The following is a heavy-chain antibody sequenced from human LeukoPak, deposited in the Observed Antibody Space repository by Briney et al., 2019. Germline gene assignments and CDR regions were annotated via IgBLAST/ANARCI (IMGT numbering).Heavy chain of an antibody. CDR1: GFTFSNAY. CDR2: MQSKTDGGTT. D-gene: IGHD2-2*01. J-gene: IGHJ4*02. Sequence: RTGGSLRLSCAASGFTFSNAYMSWVRQAPGKGREWVGRMQSKTDGGTTDYAAPVHGRFTISRDDSTDTLYLEMNSLKTEDTAVYFCATVPLGYCSETSCCSYFDSWGVGTLVTVSS. V-gene: IGHV3-15*01. CDR3: ATVPLGYCSETSCCSYFDS.